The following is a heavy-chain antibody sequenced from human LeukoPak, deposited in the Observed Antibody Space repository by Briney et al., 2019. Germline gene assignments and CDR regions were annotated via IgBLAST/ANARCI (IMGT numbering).Heavy chain of an antibody. CDR1: GFTFSSYW. D-gene: IGHD1-1*01. V-gene: IGHV3-7*01. CDR3: ARDMSVGEMATTNDY. J-gene: IGHJ4*02. Sequence: GSLRLSCAASGFTFSSYWMSWVRQAPGKGLEWVANIKQDGSEKYYVDSVKGRFTISRDNAKNSLYLQMNSLRAEDTAVYYCARDMSVGEMATTNDYWGQGTLVTVSS. CDR2: IKQDGSEK.